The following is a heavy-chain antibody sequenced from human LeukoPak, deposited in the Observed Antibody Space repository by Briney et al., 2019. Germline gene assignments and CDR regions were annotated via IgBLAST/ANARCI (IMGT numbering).Heavy chain of an antibody. CDR2: INHSGST. D-gene: IGHD2-15*01. J-gene: IGHJ5*02. CDR1: GGSISSYY. V-gene: IGHV4-34*01. CDR3: ARARLLVVVAAKKSSWFDP. Sequence: KPSETLSLTCTVSGGSISSYYWSWIRQPPGKGLEWIGEINHSGSTNYNPSLKSRVTISVDTSKNQFSLKLSSVTAADTAVYYCARARLLVVVAAKKSSWFDPWGQGTLVTVSS.